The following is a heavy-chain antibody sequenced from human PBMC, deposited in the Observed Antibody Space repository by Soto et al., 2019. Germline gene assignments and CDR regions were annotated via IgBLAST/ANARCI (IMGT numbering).Heavy chain of an antibody. CDR1: GGSFSGYY. CDR2: INHSGST. CDR3: ARGRDYDFWSGYYSPDAFDI. J-gene: IGHJ3*02. Sequence: SATLSLACAVYGGSFSGYYWSWIRQPPGKGVEWIGEINHSGSTNYNPSLKSRVTISVDTSKNQFSLKLSSVTAADTAVYYCARGRDYDFWSGYYSPDAFDIWGQGTMVTVSS. D-gene: IGHD3-3*01. V-gene: IGHV4-34*01.